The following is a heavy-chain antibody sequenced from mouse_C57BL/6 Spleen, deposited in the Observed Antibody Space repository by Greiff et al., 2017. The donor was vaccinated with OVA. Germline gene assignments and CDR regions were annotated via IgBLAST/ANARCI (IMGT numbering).Heavy chain of an antibody. CDR3: ARWVDYDGFAY. J-gene: IGHJ3*01. Sequence: VQLQQPGAELVKPGASVKLSCKASGYTFTSYWMHWVKQRPGQGLEWIGMIHPNSGSTNYNEKFKSKATLTVDKSSSTAYMQLSSLTSEDSSVYYCARWVDYDGFAYWGQGTLVTVSA. V-gene: IGHV1-64*01. CDR1: GYTFTSYW. CDR2: IHPNSGST. D-gene: IGHD2-4*01.